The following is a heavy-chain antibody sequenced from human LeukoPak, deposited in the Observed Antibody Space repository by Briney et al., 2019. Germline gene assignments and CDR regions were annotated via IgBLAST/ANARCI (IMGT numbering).Heavy chain of an antibody. J-gene: IGHJ3*02. CDR1: GGSINSYY. D-gene: IGHD3-22*01. Sequence: SETLSLTCTVSGGSINSYYWIWIRQPPGKGLEWIGYVYYSGSTKYNPSLTSRVTISVDTSKNQFSLKLSSVTAADTAVYYCARGRGPYYDSSGYYRDAFDIWGQGTMVTVSS. V-gene: IGHV4-59*01. CDR2: VYYSGST. CDR3: ARGRGPYYDSSGYYRDAFDI.